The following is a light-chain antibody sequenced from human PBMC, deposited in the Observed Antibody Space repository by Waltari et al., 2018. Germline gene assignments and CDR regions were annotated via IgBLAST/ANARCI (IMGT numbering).Light chain of an antibody. CDR1: PSVGRS. CDR2: DAS. J-gene: IGKJ1*01. CDR3: QMYVRLPAT. V-gene: IGKV3-20*01. Sequence: EIVFTQSPGTLSLSPRERATLSCRASPSVGRSLAWYQQKPGQAPRLLIYDASRRAPGVPDSFSGSGSGTDFSLTISRREPEDFAVYYCQMYVRLPATFGQGTKVEIK.